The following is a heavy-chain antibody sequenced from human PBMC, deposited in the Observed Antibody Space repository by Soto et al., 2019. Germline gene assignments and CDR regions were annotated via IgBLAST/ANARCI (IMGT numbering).Heavy chain of an antibody. CDR2: ISGSGGST. V-gene: IGHV3-23*01. D-gene: IGHD6-13*01. CDR1: GFTFSSYA. J-gene: IGHJ5*01. Sequence: EVQLLESGGGLVQPGGSLRLSCAASGFTFSSYAMSWVRQAPGKGLEWVSAISGSGGSTYYADSVKGRFTISRDNSKNTLNLQKNSLRAEDTAVYYCEKPARYSGSWYVSWGKGTLVTVSS. CDR3: EKPARYSGSWYVS.